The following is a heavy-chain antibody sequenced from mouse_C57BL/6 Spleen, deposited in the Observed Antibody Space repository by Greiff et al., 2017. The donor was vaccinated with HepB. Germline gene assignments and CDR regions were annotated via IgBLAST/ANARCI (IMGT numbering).Heavy chain of an antibody. CDR1: GYAFSSYW. J-gene: IGHJ2*01. D-gene: IGHD1-2*01. V-gene: IGHV1-80*01. CDR3: ARNGQRERYYFDY. Sequence: VQLQQSGAELVKPGASVKISCKASGYAFSSYWMNWVKQRPGKGLEWIGQIYPGDGDTNYNGKFKGKATLTADKSSSTAYMQLSSLTSEDSAVYFCARNGQRERYYFDYWGQGTTLTVSS. CDR2: IYPGDGDT.